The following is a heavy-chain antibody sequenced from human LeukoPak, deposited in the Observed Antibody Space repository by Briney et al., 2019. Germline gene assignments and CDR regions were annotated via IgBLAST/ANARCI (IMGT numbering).Heavy chain of an antibody. CDR2: IIPNFAIV. Sequence: SVKVSCKASGGTLSSYALNWVRQAPGQGLEWIGRIIPNFAIVNYAQNFQGRVTITADKSTNTAYMELSSLRFEDTAFYYCARADSTGYSLDENFDYWGQGTLVTVSS. V-gene: IGHV1-69*04. CDR3: ARADSTGYSLDENFDY. J-gene: IGHJ4*02. CDR1: GGTLSSYA. D-gene: IGHD5/OR15-5a*01.